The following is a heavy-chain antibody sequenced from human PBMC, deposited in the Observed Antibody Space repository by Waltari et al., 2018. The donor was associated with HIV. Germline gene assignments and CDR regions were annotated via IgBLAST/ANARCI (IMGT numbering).Heavy chain of an antibody. CDR3: ANIYYYGSGSPFDY. D-gene: IGHD3-10*01. J-gene: IGHJ4*02. CDR1: GFTFSSYG. CDR2: ISYDGSNK. Sequence: QVQLVESGGGVVQPGRSLRLSCAASGFTFSSYGMHWVRLAPGKGLEWVAVISYDGSNKYYADSVKGRFTISRDNSKNTLYLQMNSLRAEDTAVYYCANIYYYGSGSPFDYWGQGTLVTVSS. V-gene: IGHV3-30*18.